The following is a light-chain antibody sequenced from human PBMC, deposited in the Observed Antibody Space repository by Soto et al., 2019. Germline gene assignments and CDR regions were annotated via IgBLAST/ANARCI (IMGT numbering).Light chain of an antibody. J-gene: IGKJ3*01. V-gene: IGKV3-20*01. CDR1: QSVSSNY. CDR3: QQYGRSPFT. Sequence: EIVMTQSPGTLSLSPGETATLSCRASQSVSSNYVAWFHQKPGQAPRLLIYGASSRATGVPDRFNASGSGTDFTLTISRLEPEDFAVYYCQQYGRSPFTFGPGTKVAIK. CDR2: GAS.